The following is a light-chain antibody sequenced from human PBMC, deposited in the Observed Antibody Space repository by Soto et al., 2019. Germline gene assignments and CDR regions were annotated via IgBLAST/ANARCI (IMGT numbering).Light chain of an antibody. V-gene: IGKV1-39*01. J-gene: IGKJ1*01. CDR3: QQSYTTPPT. CDR2: AAS. Sequence: DIQMTQSPSSLSASVGDRVTISCRAGRSITSYLSWYQQKPGKAPNLLIYAASSLQSGVPSRFSGSGSGKDFTLTITSLQPEDSATYYCQQSYTTPPTFGQGTKVEIK. CDR1: RSITSY.